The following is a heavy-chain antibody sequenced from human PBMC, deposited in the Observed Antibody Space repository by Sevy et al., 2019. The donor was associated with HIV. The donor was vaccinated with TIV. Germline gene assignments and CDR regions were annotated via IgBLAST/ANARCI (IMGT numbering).Heavy chain of an antibody. CDR1: GYTFTGHY. D-gene: IGHD2-15*01. V-gene: IGHV1-2*02. J-gene: IGHJ3*02. CDR3: ARVFRYCSGGSCSSPYDAFDI. Sequence: ASVKVSCKASGYTFTGHYMHWVRQAPGQGLEWMGWINPNSGSTDYAQKFQGRVTLTRDTSISTAYLELSRLTSDDTAVYYCARVFRYCSGGSCSSPYDAFDIWGQGTMVTVSS. CDR2: INPNSGST.